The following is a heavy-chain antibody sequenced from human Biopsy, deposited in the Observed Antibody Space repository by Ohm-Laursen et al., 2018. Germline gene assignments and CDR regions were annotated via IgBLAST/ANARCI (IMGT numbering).Heavy chain of an antibody. Sequence: DTLSLTCTVSGGSINSHHWSWIRQPAGKGLEWIGRVYISGGTTYNPSLKSRVTMSLDTSKNQFSLRLRSVTAADTAVYYCARDSPSYADYPFDYWGQGTLVTVSS. J-gene: IGHJ4*02. CDR3: ARDSPSYADYPFDY. D-gene: IGHD4-17*01. V-gene: IGHV4-4*07. CDR2: VYISGGT. CDR1: GGSINSHH.